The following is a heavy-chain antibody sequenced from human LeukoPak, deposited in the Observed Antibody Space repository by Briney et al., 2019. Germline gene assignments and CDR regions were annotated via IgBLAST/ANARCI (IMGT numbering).Heavy chain of an antibody. D-gene: IGHD2-15*01. CDR3: AKNADRGAYCSGGSCYPYYYYYTDV. CDR2: ISGSGGST. V-gene: IGHV3-23*01. CDR1: GFTFSTYS. J-gene: IGHJ6*03. Sequence: GGSLRLSCAASGFTFSTYSMNWVRQAPGEGLEWVSAISGSGGSTYNADSVKGRFTISRDNSKNTLYLQMNSLRAEDTAIYYCAKNADRGAYCSGGSCYPYYYYYTDVWGEGTTVTISS.